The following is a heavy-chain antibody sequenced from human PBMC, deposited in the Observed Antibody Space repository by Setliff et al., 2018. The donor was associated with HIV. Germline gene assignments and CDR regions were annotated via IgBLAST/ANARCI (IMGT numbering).Heavy chain of an antibody. D-gene: IGHD3-22*01. Sequence: GGSLRLSCAASGFTVSSNYMSWVRQAPGKGLEWVSVIYSGGYAYYADSVKGRFTISRDNSKNTLYLEMNSLRAEDTAVYYCARDTEMITTTDAFDIWGPGTMVTVSS. CDR1: GFTVSSNY. CDR3: ARDTEMITTTDAFDI. J-gene: IGHJ3*02. V-gene: IGHV3-66*01. CDR2: IYSGGYA.